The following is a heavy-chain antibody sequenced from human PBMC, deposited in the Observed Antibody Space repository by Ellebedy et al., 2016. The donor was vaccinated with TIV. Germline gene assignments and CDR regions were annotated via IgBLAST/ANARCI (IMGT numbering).Heavy chain of an antibody. CDR1: GYTFTSYY. CDR2: INPSGGST. J-gene: IGHJ6*02. Sequence: AASVKVSCKASGYTFTSYYMHWVRQAPGQGLEWMGIINPSGGSTSYAQKFQGRVTMTRDTSISTAYMELSRLRSDDTAVYYCASPRFPPIAAAGTRYGMDVWGQGTTVTVSS. D-gene: IGHD6-13*01. CDR3: ASPRFPPIAAAGTRYGMDV. V-gene: IGHV1-46*01.